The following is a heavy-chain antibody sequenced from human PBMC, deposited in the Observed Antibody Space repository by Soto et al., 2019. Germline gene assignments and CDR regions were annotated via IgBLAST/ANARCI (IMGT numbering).Heavy chain of an antibody. CDR2: IYWDDDK. V-gene: IGHV2-5*02. D-gene: IGHD3-3*01. J-gene: IGHJ4*02. CDR3: ALDFWSGYYTLRKFDY. Sequence: QITLKESGPTLVKPTQTLTLTCTFSGFSLSTSGVGVGWIRQPPGKALEWLALIYWDDDKRYSPSLKSRLTITKDTSKNQVVLTMTNMDPVDTATYYCALDFWSGYYTLRKFDYWGQGTLVTVSS. CDR1: GFSLSTSGVG.